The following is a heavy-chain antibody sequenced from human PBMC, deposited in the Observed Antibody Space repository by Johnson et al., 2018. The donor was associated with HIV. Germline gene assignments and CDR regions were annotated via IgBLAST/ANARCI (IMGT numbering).Heavy chain of an antibody. CDR2: IRYDGSNK. CDR3: AKDYYDSSGDAVDI. CDR1: AFTFSSYG. D-gene: IGHD3-22*01. V-gene: IGHV3-30*02. J-gene: IGHJ3*02. Sequence: VQLVESGGGVVQPGGSLRLSCAASAFTFSSYGMHWVRQAPGKGLEWVAFIRYDGSNKYYADSVQGRFTISRDNSKNTLYLQMNSLRAEDTAVYYCAKDYYDSSGDAVDIWGQGTMVTVSS.